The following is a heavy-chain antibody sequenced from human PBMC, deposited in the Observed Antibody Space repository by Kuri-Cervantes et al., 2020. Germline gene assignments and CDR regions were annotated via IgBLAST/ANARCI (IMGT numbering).Heavy chain of an antibody. CDR2: IYYSGST. D-gene: IGHD3-10*01. Sequence: SETLSPTCTVSGGSTSSSSYYWGWIRQPPGKGLEWIGYIYYSGSTYYNPSPKSRVAISVDTSKNQFSLKLSSVTAADTAVYYCARDAASMVRGVILYYYGMDVWGQGTTVTVSS. J-gene: IGHJ6*01. CDR3: ARDAASMVRGVILYYYGMDV. CDR1: GGSTSSSSYY. V-gene: IGHV4-31*03.